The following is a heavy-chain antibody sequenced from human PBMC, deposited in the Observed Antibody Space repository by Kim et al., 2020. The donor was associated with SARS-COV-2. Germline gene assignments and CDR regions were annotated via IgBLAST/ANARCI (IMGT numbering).Heavy chain of an antibody. Sequence: SETLSLTCTVSGGSITSSSYYWGWIRQPPGKGLEWIGHIYYSGNTYYNPSLKSRVTISVDTSKNQFSLKLSSVTAADTAVYYCATYVTSTANFDFWGLGTLVTVSS. CDR1: GGSITSSSYY. CDR3: ATYVTSTANFDF. CDR2: IYYSGNT. D-gene: IGHD5-18*01. J-gene: IGHJ4*02. V-gene: IGHV4-39*01.